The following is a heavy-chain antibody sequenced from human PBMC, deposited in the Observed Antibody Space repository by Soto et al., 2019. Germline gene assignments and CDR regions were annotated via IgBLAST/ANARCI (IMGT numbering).Heavy chain of an antibody. Sequence: SVKVSCKASGGTFSSYAISWVRQAPGQGLEWMGGIIPIFGTANYAQKFQGRVTITADESTSTAYMELSSLRSEDTAVYYCARDKVVDARPYYYGMDVWGQGTRVTFSS. J-gene: IGHJ6*02. D-gene: IGHD2-15*01. CDR3: ARDKVVDARPYYYGMDV. CDR1: GGTFSSYA. CDR2: IIPIFGTA. V-gene: IGHV1-69*13.